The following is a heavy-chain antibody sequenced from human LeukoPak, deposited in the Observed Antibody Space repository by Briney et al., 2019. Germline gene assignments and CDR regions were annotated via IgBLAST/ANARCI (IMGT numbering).Heavy chain of an antibody. D-gene: IGHD6-19*01. J-gene: IGHJ1*01. CDR1: GFTFSSYA. CDR3: ARDIAVAGYQH. CDR2: ISGSGGST. Sequence: GGSLRLSCAASGFTFSSYAMSWVRQAPGKGLEWVSAISGSGGSTYYADSVKGRFTISRDNSKNTLYLQMNSLRAEDTAVYYCARDIAVAGYQHWGQGTLVTVSS. V-gene: IGHV3-23*01.